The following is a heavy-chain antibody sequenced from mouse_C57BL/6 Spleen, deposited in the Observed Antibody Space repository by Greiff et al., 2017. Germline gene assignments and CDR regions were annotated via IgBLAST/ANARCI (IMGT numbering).Heavy chain of an antibody. CDR1: GYAFSSSW. CDR3: ARSLDYFDY. J-gene: IGHJ2*01. CDR2: IYPGDGDT. V-gene: IGHV1-82*01. Sequence: VQLQQSGPELVKPGASVKISCKASGYAFSSSWMNWVKQRPGKGLEWIGRIYPGDGDTNYNGKFKGKATLTADKSSSTAYMQLSSLSSEDSAVYCCARSLDYFDYWGQGTTLTVSS.